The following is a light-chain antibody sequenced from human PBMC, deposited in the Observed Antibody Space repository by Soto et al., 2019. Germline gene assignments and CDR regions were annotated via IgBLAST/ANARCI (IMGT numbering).Light chain of an antibody. CDR2: WAS. Sequence: DIVLTQSPVSLAVSLGERATITCKSSQSILYSSTNRNYLAWYQQKPEQPPKLLISWASTRESGVPDRFSGSGSGTDFTLTISSLQAEDVAVYYCQQYYTTPSITFGQGTRLGIK. CDR3: QQYYTTPSIT. J-gene: IGKJ5*01. V-gene: IGKV4-1*01. CDR1: QSILYSSTNRNY.